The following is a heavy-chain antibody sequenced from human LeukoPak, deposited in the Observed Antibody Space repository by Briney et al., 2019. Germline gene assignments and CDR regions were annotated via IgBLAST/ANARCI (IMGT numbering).Heavy chain of an antibody. Sequence: SETLSLTCTVFGGSISSSSYYWGWIRQPPGKGLEWIGYIYYSGSTYYNPSLKSRVTISVDTSKNQFSLKLSSVTAADTAVYYCASLPNRRQWLVRDYWGQGTLVTVSS. CDR1: GGSISSSSYY. J-gene: IGHJ4*02. D-gene: IGHD6-19*01. V-gene: IGHV4-30-4*08. CDR3: ASLPNRRQWLVRDY. CDR2: IYYSGST.